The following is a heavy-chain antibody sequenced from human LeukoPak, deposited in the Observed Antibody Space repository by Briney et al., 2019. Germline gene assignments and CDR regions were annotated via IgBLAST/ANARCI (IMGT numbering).Heavy chain of an antibody. CDR3: VKHNYGDSGYYLGLEY. D-gene: IGHD3-22*01. CDR1: GFTFNNYG. CDR2: ISGSGDRI. Sequence: GGSLRLSCAASGFTFNNYGMSWVRQAPGKGLEWVSAISGSGDRIYYADSVKGRFTISRDSYKNTLYLQMNSLGAEDTALYYCVKHNYGDSGYYLGLEYWGQGTLVTVSS. J-gene: IGHJ4*02. V-gene: IGHV3-23*01.